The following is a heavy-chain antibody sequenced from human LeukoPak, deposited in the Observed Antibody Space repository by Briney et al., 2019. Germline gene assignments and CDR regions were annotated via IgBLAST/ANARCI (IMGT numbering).Heavy chain of an antibody. CDR1: GGSISSSEW. D-gene: IGHD3-10*01. V-gene: IGHV4-4*02. CDR2: IYHTGST. Sequence: SGTLSLTCAVSGGSISSSEWWSWVRQPPGKGLEWIGEIYHTGSTNYNPSLKSRVTISVDKSTNHFSLKLSSVTAADTAVYYCARGFFYDSGSYYNFPLDYWGQGTLVTVSS. J-gene: IGHJ4*02. CDR3: ARGFFYDSGSYYNFPLDY.